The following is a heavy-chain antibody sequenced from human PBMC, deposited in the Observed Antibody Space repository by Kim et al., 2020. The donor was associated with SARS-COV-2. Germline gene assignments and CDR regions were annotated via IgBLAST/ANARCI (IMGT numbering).Heavy chain of an antibody. CDR2: ISWDGGST. CDR1: GFTFDDYT. CDR3: AKDGPRGWAAAGREYFQH. Sequence: GGSLRLSCAASGFTFDDYTMHWVRQAPGKGLEWVSLISWDGGSTYYADSVKGRFTISRDNSKNSLYLQMNSLRTEDTALYYCAKDGPRGWAAAGREYFQHWGQGTLVTVSS. V-gene: IGHV3-43*01. D-gene: IGHD6-13*01. J-gene: IGHJ1*01.